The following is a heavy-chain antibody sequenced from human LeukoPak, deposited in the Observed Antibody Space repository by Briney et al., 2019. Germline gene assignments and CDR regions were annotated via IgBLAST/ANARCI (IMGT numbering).Heavy chain of an antibody. Sequence: SETLSLTCTVSGGSISSYYWSWIRQPPGKGLEWIGYIYYSGSTNYNPSLKSRVTISVDTSKNQFSLKLSSVTAADTAVYYCARVSTVRGAPDYYFDYWGQGTLVTASS. J-gene: IGHJ4*02. CDR1: GGSISSYY. D-gene: IGHD3-10*01. V-gene: IGHV4-59*01. CDR2: IYYSGST. CDR3: ARVSTVRGAPDYYFDY.